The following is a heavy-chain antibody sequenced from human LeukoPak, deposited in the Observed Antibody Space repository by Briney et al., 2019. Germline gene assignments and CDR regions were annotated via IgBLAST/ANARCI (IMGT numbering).Heavy chain of an antibody. Sequence: PEGSLRLSCAASGFTFNLAWMSWVRQTPGKGLQWVARIAVTPDGPATGYATPVRGRFTISRDDSRDMVYLQMSSLRTDDTAVYYCVWSSTWDKRFYLDQWGQGTLVTVSS. J-gene: IGHJ4*02. CDR1: GFTFNLAW. V-gene: IGHV3-15*04. D-gene: IGHD6-6*01. CDR3: VWSSTWDKRFYLDQ. CDR2: IAVTPDGPAT.